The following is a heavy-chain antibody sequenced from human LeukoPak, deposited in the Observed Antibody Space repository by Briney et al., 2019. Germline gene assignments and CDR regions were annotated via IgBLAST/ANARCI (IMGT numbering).Heavy chain of an antibody. CDR1: GGSISSYY. Sequence: SESLSLTCTVSGGSISSYYWSWIRQPPGKGLEWIGYIYYSGSTNYNPSLKSRVTISVDTSKNQFSLKLSSVTAADTAVYYCARETSQKGAHYMDVWGKGTTVTISS. CDR2: IYYSGST. D-gene: IGHD3-16*01. CDR3: ARETSQKGAHYMDV. V-gene: IGHV4-59*01. J-gene: IGHJ6*03.